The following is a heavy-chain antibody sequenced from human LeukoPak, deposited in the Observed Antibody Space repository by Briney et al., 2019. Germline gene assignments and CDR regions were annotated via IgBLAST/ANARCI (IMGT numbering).Heavy chain of an antibody. CDR2: IYTSGST. CDR1: GGSISSCY. Sequence: SETLSLTCTVSGGSISSCYWSWIRQPAGKGLEWIGRIYTSGSTNYNPSLKSRVTMSVDTSKNQFSLKLSSVTAADTAVYYCARDLGSSSWYIDPGFDYWGQGTLVTVSS. D-gene: IGHD6-13*01. CDR3: ARDLGSSSWYIDPGFDY. V-gene: IGHV4-4*07. J-gene: IGHJ4*02.